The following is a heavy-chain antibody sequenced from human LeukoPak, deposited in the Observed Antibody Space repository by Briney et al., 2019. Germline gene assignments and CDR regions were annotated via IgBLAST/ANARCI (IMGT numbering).Heavy chain of an antibody. CDR2: INPNSGGT. V-gene: IGHV1-2*02. Sequence: GASVTVSCKASGYTFTGYYMHWVRQAPGQGLEWMGWINPNSGGTNYAQKFQGRVTMTRDTSISTAYMELSRLRSDDTAVYYCVRDRGSLDGDYYYGMDVWGQGTTVTVSS. D-gene: IGHD3/OR15-3a*01. CDR3: VRDRGSLDGDYYYGMDV. CDR1: GYTFTGYY. J-gene: IGHJ6*02.